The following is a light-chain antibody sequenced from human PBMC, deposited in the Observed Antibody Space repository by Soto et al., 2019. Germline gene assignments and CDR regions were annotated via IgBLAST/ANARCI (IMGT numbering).Light chain of an antibody. V-gene: IGKV3-15*01. CDR2: GAS. J-gene: IGKJ4*01. CDR1: QSVSSN. CDR3: QQYNSWPPLT. Sequence: EIVLTQSPATLSVSPGERATLSCRASQSVSSNLAWYQQKPGQAPRLLIYGASTRATGIPARFSGSGSGTEFTLTIRGLQSEDFAVYYCQQYNSWPPLTFGGGTKVEIK.